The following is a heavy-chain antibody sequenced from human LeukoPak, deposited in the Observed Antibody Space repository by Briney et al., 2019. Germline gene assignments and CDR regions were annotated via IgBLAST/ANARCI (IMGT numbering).Heavy chain of an antibody. V-gene: IGHV4-59*08. D-gene: IGHD3-22*01. CDR1: GGSISSYY. CDR3: ARLEVYYDSSGYYNWFDP. Sequence: SGTRSLTCTVSGGSISSYYWSWIRQPPGKGLEWIGYIYYSGSTNYNPSLKSRVTISVDMSKNQFSLKQSSVTAADTAVYYCARLEVYYDSSGYYNWFDPWGQGTLITVSS. CDR2: IYYSGST. J-gene: IGHJ5*02.